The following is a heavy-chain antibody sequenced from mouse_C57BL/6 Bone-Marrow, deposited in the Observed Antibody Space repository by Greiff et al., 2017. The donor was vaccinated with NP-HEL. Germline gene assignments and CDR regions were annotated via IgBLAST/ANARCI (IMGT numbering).Heavy chain of an antibody. V-gene: IGHV5-2*01. J-gene: IGHJ3*01. CDR1: EYEFPSHD. D-gene: IGHD2-2*01. CDR3: ARQGMVTREFAY. CDR2: INSDGGST. Sequence: EVKLMESGGGLVQPGESLKLSCESNEYEFPSHDMSWVRETPEKRLELVAAINSDGGSTYYPDTMERRFIISRDNTKKTLYLQMSSLRSEDTALYYCARQGMVTREFAYWGQGTLVTVSA.